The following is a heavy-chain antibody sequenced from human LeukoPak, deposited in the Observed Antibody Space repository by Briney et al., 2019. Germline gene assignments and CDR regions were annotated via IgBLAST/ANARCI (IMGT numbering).Heavy chain of an antibody. V-gene: IGHV3-30*02. Sequence: PGGSLRLSCAASGFTFRSYGMHWVRQPPGKGLEWVAFIPYDGINKYYADSVKGRFTISRDNSKNTLYLQMNSLRAEDTAVYYCAKDLMSSSWYADHWGQGTLVTVSS. CDR2: IPYDGINK. J-gene: IGHJ5*02. CDR1: GFTFRSYG. D-gene: IGHD6-13*01. CDR3: AKDLMSSSWYADH.